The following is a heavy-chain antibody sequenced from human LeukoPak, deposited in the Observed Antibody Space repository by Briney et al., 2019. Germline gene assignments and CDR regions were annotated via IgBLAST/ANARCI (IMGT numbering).Heavy chain of an antibody. Sequence: GESLKISCKGSGYSFTSYWIGWVRQMPGKGLEWMGIIYPGDSDTRYNPSFQGQVTISADKSISTAYLQWSSLKASDTAMYYCARLSRRYCSGGSCYPEAFDIWGQGTMVTVSS. J-gene: IGHJ3*02. CDR2: IYPGDSDT. CDR1: GYSFTSYW. CDR3: ARLSRRYCSGGSCYPEAFDI. V-gene: IGHV5-51*01. D-gene: IGHD2-15*01.